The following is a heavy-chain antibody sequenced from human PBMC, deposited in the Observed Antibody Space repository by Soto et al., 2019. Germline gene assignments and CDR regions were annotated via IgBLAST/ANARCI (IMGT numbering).Heavy chain of an antibody. CDR1: GYSFYNCG. CDR2: ISVYSGYA. V-gene: IGHV1-18*01. J-gene: IGHJ5*02. D-gene: IGHD1-1*01. Sequence: QVQLVQSGPELKKPGASVKVSCKTSGYSFYNCGISWVRQAPGQGLEWMGWISVYSGYAHYAQKFQGRVIMTADTFTSTSYMELRGLRSADTAMYYCSKNGTTWFAAWGQGTLVTVSS. CDR3: SKNGTTWFAA.